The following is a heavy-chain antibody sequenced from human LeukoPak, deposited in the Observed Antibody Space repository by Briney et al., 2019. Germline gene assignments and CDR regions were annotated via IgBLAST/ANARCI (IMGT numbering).Heavy chain of an antibody. D-gene: IGHD3-16*02. CDR1: GFTFSDYN. V-gene: IGHV3-11*01. J-gene: IGHJ3*02. Sequence: GGSLRLSCAASGFTFSDYNMRWIRQAPGKGLEWVSSISRSGSTKYYADSVKGRFTISRDNAKNSLFLQMNSLRAEDTAVYYCATAGSYRFSFDIWGQGTMVTVSS. CDR2: ISRSGSTK. CDR3: ATAGSYRFSFDI.